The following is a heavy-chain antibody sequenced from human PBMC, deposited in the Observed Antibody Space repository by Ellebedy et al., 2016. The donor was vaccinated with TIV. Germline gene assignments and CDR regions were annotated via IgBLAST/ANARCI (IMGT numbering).Heavy chain of an antibody. V-gene: IGHV1-46*01. CDR2: INPSGGST. CDR3: ARSHAAYYDSSGYYQEFDY. J-gene: IGHJ4*02. D-gene: IGHD3-22*01. Sequence: ASVKVSXXASGYTFTSYYMHWVRQAPGQGLEWMGIINPSGGSTSYAQKFQGRVTMTRDTSTSTAYMELSSLRSEDTAVYYCARSHAAYYDSSGYYQEFDYWGQGTLVTVSS. CDR1: GYTFTSYY.